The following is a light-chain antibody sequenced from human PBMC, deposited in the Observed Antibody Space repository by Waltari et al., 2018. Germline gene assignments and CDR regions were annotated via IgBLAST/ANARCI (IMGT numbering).Light chain of an antibody. J-gene: IGKJ2*01. CDR2: RAS. CDR1: QSINKW. Sequence: DIQVTQSPSTLSASVGDSVTITCRTSQSINKWVSWYQQKPGKTPKLRIYRASSLESGVPSRFRGSGSETEFTLSISGLQPDDVATYYCQQYNSYPYTFGQGTKVEI. CDR3: QQYNSYPYT. V-gene: IGKV1-5*03.